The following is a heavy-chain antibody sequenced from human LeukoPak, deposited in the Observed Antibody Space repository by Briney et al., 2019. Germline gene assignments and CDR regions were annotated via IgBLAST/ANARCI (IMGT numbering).Heavy chain of an antibody. J-gene: IGHJ4*02. CDR3: AKDPMVRGSTYDY. D-gene: IGHD3-10*01. V-gene: IGHV3-23*01. Sequence: GGSLKLSCVASGFTFSKYAMTWVRQAPGKGLEWVSSISGSGTTYYAESVKGRFTVSRDNSKNTLYLQVNSLRAEDTAVYYCAKDPMVRGSTYDYWGQGTLVTVSS. CDR2: ISGSGTT. CDR1: GFTFSKYA.